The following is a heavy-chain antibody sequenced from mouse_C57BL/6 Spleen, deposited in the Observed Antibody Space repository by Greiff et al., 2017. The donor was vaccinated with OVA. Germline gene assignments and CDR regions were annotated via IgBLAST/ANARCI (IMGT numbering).Heavy chain of an antibody. D-gene: IGHD1-1*01. J-gene: IGHJ3*01. V-gene: IGHV1-22*01. CDR3: APAYYYGSSPAWFAY. CDR2: INPNNGGT. Sequence: EVKLVESGPELVKPGASVKMSCKASGYTFTDYNMHWVKQSHGKSLEWIGYINPNNGGTSYNQKFKGKATLTVNKSSSTAYMELRSLTSEDSAVYYCAPAYYYGSSPAWFAYWGQGTLVTVSA. CDR1: GYTFTDYN.